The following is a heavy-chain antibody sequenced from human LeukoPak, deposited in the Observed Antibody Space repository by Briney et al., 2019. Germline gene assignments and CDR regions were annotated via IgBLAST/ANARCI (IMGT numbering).Heavy chain of an antibody. CDR2: ISATAADT. CDR1: GFTFSSYA. V-gene: IGHV3-23*01. CDR3: ARGTPSSSGWLYYGMDV. D-gene: IGHD6-19*01. J-gene: IGHJ6*02. Sequence: GGSLRLSCAASGFTFSSYAMSWVRQAPGKGLEWVSTISATAADTYYADSVKGRFTISRDNSKNTLYLQMNSLRAEDTAVYYCARGTPSSSGWLYYGMDVWGQGTTVTVSS.